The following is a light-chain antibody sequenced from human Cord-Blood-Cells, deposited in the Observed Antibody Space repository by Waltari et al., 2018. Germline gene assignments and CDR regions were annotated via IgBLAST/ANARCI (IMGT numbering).Light chain of an antibody. V-gene: IGKV3-11*01. Sequence: EIALTQSPATLSSSPGERATLSCRASQSVSSYLAWYQQKPGQAPRLLIYDASNRATGIRARFSGSGSGTDFTLTISSLEPEDFAVYYCQQRSNWPLTFGGGTKVEIK. CDR3: QQRSNWPLT. CDR1: QSVSSY. J-gene: IGKJ4*01. CDR2: DAS.